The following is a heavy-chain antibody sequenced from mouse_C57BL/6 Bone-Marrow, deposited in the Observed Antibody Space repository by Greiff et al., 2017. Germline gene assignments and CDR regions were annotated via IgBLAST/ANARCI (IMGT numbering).Heavy chain of an antibody. D-gene: IGHD3-3*01. CDR1: GYTFTSYW. CDR2: IHPNSGST. J-gene: IGHJ4*01. CDR3: AREGTGSSMDY. V-gene: IGHV1-64*01. Sequence: VQLQQPGAELVKPGASVKLSCKASGYTFTSYWMHWVKQRPGQGLEWIGMIHPNSGSTNYNEKFKSKATLTVDKSSSTAYMQLSSLTSEDSAVYYCAREGTGSSMDYWGQGTSVTVSS.